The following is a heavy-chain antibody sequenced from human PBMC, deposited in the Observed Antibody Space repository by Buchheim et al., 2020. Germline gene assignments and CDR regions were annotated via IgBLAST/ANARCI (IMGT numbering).Heavy chain of an antibody. Sequence: EVQLVQSGVEVKKPGGSLKISCKGSGYSFTDYWIGWVRQMPGKGLEWMALIYPRDSDIRYSPSFQGQVTISADKSISSAYLQWSSLKASDTAMYYCVRGSGYCSSTRCYLFDYWGQGSL. CDR2: IYPRDSDI. V-gene: IGHV5-51*01. D-gene: IGHD2-2*01. CDR1: GYSFTDYW. CDR3: VRGSGYCSSTRCYLFDY. J-gene: IGHJ4*02.